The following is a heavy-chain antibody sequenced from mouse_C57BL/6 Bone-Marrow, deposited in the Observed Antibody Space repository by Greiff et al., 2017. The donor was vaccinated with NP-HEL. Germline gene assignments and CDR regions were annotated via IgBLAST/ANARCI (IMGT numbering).Heavy chain of an antibody. J-gene: IGHJ3*01. V-gene: IGHV1-55*01. D-gene: IGHD2-3*01. CDR2: IYPGSGST. CDR3: ARYDGYYVRDWFAY. CDR1: GYTFTSYW. Sequence: VKLQQPGAELVKPGASVKMSCKASGYTFTSYWITWVKQRPGQGLEWIGDIYPGSGSTNYNEKFKSKATLTVDTSSSTAYMQLSSLTSEDSAVYYCARYDGYYVRDWFAYWGQGTLVTVSA.